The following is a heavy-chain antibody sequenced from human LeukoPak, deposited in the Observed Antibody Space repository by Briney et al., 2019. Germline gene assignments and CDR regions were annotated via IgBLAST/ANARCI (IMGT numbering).Heavy chain of an antibody. CDR3: ARLADDYYDSSGYYPGYYFDY. D-gene: IGHD3-22*01. CDR1: GFTFSSYA. Sequence: GGSLRLSCAASGFTFSSYAMSWVRQAPGKGLEWVSYISSSGSTIYYAGSVKGRFTISRDNAKNSLYLQMNSLRAEDTAVYYCARLADDYYDSSGYYPGYYFDYWGQGTLVTVSS. CDR2: ISSSGSTI. J-gene: IGHJ4*02. V-gene: IGHV3-48*03.